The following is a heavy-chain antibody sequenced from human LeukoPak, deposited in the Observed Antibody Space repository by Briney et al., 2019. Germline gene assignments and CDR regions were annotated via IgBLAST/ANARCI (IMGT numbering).Heavy chain of an antibody. CDR2: ISGSGGDT. CDR1: GFTFSTYA. V-gene: IGHV3-23*01. D-gene: IGHD3-9*01. Sequence: GGSLRLSCAASGFTFSTYAMSWVRQAPGKGLEWVSVISGSGGDTKYADSVKGRFTISRDNSKNTLYLQMNSLRAEDTAIYYYAKEYDMLTGYHYDFWGQGTLVTVSS. CDR3: AKEYDMLTGYHYDF. J-gene: IGHJ4*02.